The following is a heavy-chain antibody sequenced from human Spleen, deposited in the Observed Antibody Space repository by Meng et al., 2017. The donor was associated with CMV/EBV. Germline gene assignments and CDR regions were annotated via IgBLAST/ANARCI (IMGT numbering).Heavy chain of an antibody. D-gene: IGHD3-10*01. CDR2: IVGSGTNT. J-gene: IGHJ6*02. Sequence: GGSLRLSCAASGFTFTNAWMNWVRQAPGKGPEWVSAIVGSGTNTFYADSVKGRFTISRDNSKNTLYLQMNSLRAEDTAVYYCAREGTYYYGSGSYRKPQTYGMDVWGQGTTVTVSS. V-gene: IGHV3-74*01. CDR1: GFTFTNAW. CDR3: AREGTYYYGSGSYRKPQTYGMDV.